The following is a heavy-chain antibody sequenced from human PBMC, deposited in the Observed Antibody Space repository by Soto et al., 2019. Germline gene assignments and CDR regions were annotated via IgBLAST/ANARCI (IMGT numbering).Heavy chain of an antibody. CDR3: ARDVSYRSADSSGWGYFDY. CDR2: IWYDGSNK. V-gene: IGHV3-33*01. Sequence: QVQLVESGGGVVQPGRSLRLSCAASGFTFSSYGMHWVRQAPGKGLEWVAVIWYDGSNKYYADSVKGRFTISRDNSKNTLYLQMNSLRAEDTAVYYCARDVSYRSADSSGWGYFDYWGQGTLVTVSS. CDR1: GFTFSSYG. J-gene: IGHJ4*02. D-gene: IGHD6-19*01.